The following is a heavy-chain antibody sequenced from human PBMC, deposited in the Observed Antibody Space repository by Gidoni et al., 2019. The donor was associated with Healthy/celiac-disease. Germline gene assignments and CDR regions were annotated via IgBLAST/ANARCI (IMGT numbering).Heavy chain of an antibody. CDR3: ARGTSRLGYCSGGSCYPLDY. CDR1: GGSFSGYY. Sequence: QVQLQPWGAGLLKPSETLSLTCAVYGGSFSGYYLSWIRQPPGKGLEWIGEINHSGSTNYNPSLKSRVTISVDTSKNQFSLKLSSVTAADTAVYYCARGTSRLGYCSGGSCYPLDYWGQGTLVTVSS. J-gene: IGHJ4*02. CDR2: INHSGST. D-gene: IGHD2-15*01. V-gene: IGHV4-34*01.